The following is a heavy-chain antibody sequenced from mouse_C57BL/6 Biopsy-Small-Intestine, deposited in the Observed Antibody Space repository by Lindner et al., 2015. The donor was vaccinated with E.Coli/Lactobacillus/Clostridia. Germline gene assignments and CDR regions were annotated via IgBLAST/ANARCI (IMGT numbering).Heavy chain of an antibody. CDR3: ARGGLLRSWYFDV. CDR2: INPSTGGT. V-gene: IGHV1-42*01. D-gene: IGHD2-3*01. Sequence: VQLQESGPELVKPGASVKISCKASGYSFTGYYMNWVKQSPEKSLEWIGEINPSTGGTTYNQKFKAKATLTVDKSSSTAYMQLKSLTSEDSAVYYCARGGLLRSWYFDVWGTGTTVTVSS. CDR1: GYSFTGYY. J-gene: IGHJ1*03.